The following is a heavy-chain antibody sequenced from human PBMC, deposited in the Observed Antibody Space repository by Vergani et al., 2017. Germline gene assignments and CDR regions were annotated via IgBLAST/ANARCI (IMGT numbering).Heavy chain of an antibody. CDR3: AKADYDFWSGYASNYYYYMDV. CDR1: VFTFSSYA. Sequence: EVQLLESGGGLVQPGGSLRLSCAASVFTFSSYAMSWVRQAPGKGLEWVSAISGSGGSTYYADSVKGRFTISRDNSKNPLYLQMNSLRAEDTAVYYCAKADYDFWSGYASNYYYYMDVWGKGTTVTVSS. CDR2: ISGSGGST. J-gene: IGHJ6*03. V-gene: IGHV3-23*01. D-gene: IGHD3-3*01.